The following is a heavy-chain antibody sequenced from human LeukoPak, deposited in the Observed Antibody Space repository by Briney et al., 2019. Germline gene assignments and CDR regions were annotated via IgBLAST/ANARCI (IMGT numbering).Heavy chain of an antibody. Sequence: SETLSLTYAVSDYSISSGYYWGWIRQPPGKGLEWIGSIYHSGNTYYNPSLKSRVTISVDTPKNQFSLKLTSVTAADTAVYYCARHFYYGKYYFDYWGQGTLVTVSS. CDR2: IYHSGNT. D-gene: IGHD3-10*01. CDR1: DYSISSGYY. V-gene: IGHV4-38-2*01. CDR3: ARHFYYGKYYFDY. J-gene: IGHJ4*02.